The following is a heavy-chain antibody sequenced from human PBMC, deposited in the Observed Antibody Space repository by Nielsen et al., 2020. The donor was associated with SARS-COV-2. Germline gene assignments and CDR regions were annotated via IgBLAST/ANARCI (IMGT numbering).Heavy chain of an antibody. CDR1: GGSISSGDYY. D-gene: IGHD3-9*01. CDR3: ARDHTDILIGYYTGWFDP. Sequence: SETLSLTCTVSGGSISSGDYYWSWIRQPPGKGLEWIGYIYYSGSTYYNPSLKSRVTISVDTSKNQFSLKLSSVTAADTAVYYCARDHTDILIGYYTGWFDPWGQGTLVTVSS. CDR2: IYYSGST. J-gene: IGHJ5*02. V-gene: IGHV4-30-4*01.